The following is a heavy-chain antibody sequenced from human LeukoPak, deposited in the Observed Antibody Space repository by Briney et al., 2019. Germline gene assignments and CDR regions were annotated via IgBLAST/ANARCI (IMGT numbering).Heavy chain of an antibody. Sequence: GGSLRLSCAASGFSFRDFWMTWVRQAPGKGLEWVANINQGGSVKYYVDSVKGRFTISRDDAESSLYVQMNSLRDEGTAVYYCARFGYSGWNLEYWGQGTLVTVSS. J-gene: IGHJ4*02. CDR2: INQGGSVK. D-gene: IGHD5-12*01. V-gene: IGHV3-7*01. CDR1: GFSFRDFW. CDR3: ARFGYSGWNLEY.